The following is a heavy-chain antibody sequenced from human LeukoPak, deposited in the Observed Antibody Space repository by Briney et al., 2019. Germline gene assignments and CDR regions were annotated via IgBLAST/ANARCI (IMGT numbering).Heavy chain of an antibody. V-gene: IGHV4-59*12. Sequence: SETLSLTCTVSGGSISSYYWSWIRQPPGKGLEWIGYIYHSGSTYYNPSLKSRVTISVDRSKNQFSLKLSSVTAADTAVYYCARGIAAADAFDIWGQGTMVTVSS. D-gene: IGHD6-13*01. CDR2: IYHSGST. J-gene: IGHJ3*02. CDR3: ARGIAAADAFDI. CDR1: GGSISSYY.